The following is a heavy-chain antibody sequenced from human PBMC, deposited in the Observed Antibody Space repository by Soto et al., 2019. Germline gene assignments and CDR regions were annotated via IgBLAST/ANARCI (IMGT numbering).Heavy chain of an antibody. J-gene: IGHJ5*02. D-gene: IGHD3-3*01. CDR1: GGSFSGYY. Sequence: QVQLQQWGAGLLKPSETLSLTCAVYGGSFSGYYWSWIRQPPGKGLEWIGEINHSGSTNYNPSLKSRVTISVDTSKNQFSLKLSSVTAADTAVYYCAREVKTARAYYDFWSGSVPTFWFDPWGQGTLVTVSS. V-gene: IGHV4-34*01. CDR3: AREVKTARAYYDFWSGSVPTFWFDP. CDR2: INHSGST.